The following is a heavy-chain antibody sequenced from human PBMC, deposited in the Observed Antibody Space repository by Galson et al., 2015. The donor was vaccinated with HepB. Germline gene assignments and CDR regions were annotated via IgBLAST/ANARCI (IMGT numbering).Heavy chain of an antibody. Sequence: SLRLSCAASGFTFSSYSMNWVRQAPGKGLEWVSYISSSSSTIYYADSVKGRFTISRDNAKNSLYLQMNSLRAEDTAVYYCAKDLSGGNRPYYYYGMDVWGQGTTVTVSS. V-gene: IGHV3-48*01. J-gene: IGHJ6*02. D-gene: IGHD2-15*01. CDR1: GFTFSSYS. CDR2: ISSSSSTI. CDR3: AKDLSGGNRPYYYYGMDV.